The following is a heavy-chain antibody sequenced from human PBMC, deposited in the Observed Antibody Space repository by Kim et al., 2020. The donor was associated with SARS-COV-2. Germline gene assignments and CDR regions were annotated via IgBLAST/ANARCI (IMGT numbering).Heavy chain of an antibody. Sequence: YADSVQGRSTISRDNSKNILYLQLNSLRAEDTALYYCARRGPYIWVAFDIWGQGTMVTVSS. J-gene: IGHJ3*02. V-gene: IGHV3-23*01. CDR3: ARRGPYIWVAFDI. D-gene: IGHD3-16*01.